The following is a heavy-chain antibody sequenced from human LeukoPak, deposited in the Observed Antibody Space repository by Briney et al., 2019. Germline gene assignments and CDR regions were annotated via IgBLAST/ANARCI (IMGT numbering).Heavy chain of an antibody. CDR1: GGPISSGGYY. Sequence: SQTLSLTCTVSGGPISSGGYYWSWIRQHPGKGLEWIGYIHYSGSTYHNPSLKSRITISIDTSKNQFSLKLSSVTAADMAVYYCARGYCSGGSCSGAWFDPWGQGTLVTVSS. CDR2: IHYSGST. CDR3: ARGYCSGGSCSGAWFDP. D-gene: IGHD2-15*01. V-gene: IGHV4-31*03. J-gene: IGHJ5*02.